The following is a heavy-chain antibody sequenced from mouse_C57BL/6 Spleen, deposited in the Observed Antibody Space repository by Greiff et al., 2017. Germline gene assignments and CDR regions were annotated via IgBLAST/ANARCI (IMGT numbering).Heavy chain of an antibody. Sequence: EVQLQQSGAELVRPGASVKLSCTASGFNIKDDYMHWVKQRPEQGLEWIGWIDPENGDTEYASKFQGKATITADTSSNTAYLQLSSLTSEDTAVYYCTSRYHYYGSSYNYWGQGTTRTVSS. CDR2: IDPENGDT. V-gene: IGHV14-4*01. J-gene: IGHJ2*01. D-gene: IGHD1-1*01. CDR3: TSRYHYYGSSYNY. CDR1: GFNIKDDY.